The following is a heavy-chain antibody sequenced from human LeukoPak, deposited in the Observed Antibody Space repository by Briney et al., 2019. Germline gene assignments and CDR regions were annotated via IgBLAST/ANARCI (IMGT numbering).Heavy chain of an antibody. CDR1: GDSISSGAYY. CDR3: ARVLKASWIHLRYYFDY. J-gene: IGHJ4*02. V-gene: IGHV4-31*03. D-gene: IGHD5-18*01. Sequence: SQTLSRTCSVSGDSISSGAYYWRWIRQHPGKGLEWIGYIYFSGTTYYNPSLKSRVTISIDTSKNQFSLKLRFVTAADTAVYYCARVLKASWIHLRYYFDYWGPGTLVTVSS. CDR2: IYFSGTT.